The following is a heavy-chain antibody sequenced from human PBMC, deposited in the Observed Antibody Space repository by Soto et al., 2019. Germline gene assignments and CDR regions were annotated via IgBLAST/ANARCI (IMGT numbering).Heavy chain of an antibody. Sequence: VQLQESGPGLVKPSQNLSLACTVSGGSVGSGEYYYSWLRQPPGKGPEWIGYVYASGFTNYTPSLKGRVTMSLDRSNNQVSLKLSSVTAADTAVYFCARDVAHGYTENVWGQGTMVTVSS. D-gene: IGHD5-18*01. CDR3: ARDVAHGYTENV. V-gene: IGHV4-30-4*01. CDR2: VYASGFT. J-gene: IGHJ3*01. CDR1: GGSVGSGEYY.